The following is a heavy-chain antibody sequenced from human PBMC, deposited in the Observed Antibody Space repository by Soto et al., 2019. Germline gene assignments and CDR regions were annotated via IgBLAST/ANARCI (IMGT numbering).Heavy chain of an antibody. Sequence: ASVKVSCKASGYTFTNYHIHGVRQAPLQVFEWMVIINPNCGGTSYAQKFQGRVTMNRDTSTSTVHMELSSLTSEDTAVYYCARDNMHYDSQSEGYFYYRMAVWGQGTTVTVSS. J-gene: IGHJ6*02. CDR2: INPNCGGT. CDR3: ARDNMHYDSQSEGYFYYRMAV. CDR1: GYTFTNYH. D-gene: IGHD3-9*01. V-gene: IGHV1-46*01.